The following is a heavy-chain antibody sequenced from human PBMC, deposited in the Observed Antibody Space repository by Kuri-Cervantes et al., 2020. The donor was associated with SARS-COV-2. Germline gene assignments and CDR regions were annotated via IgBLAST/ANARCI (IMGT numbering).Heavy chain of an antibody. D-gene: IGHD3-3*01. CDR2: ISYSGSG. V-gene: IGHV4-59*08. CDR3: ARQQRFEVNDLWRGYSQYQAFAT. Sequence: GSLRLSCRVSGYSISRYSWNWIRQPPGRGLEGIGHISYSGSGSYNPSLKSRLLMSVDESMNQLSLSLSSVIAADTAVYYCARQQRFEVNDLWRGYSQYQAFATWGQGTLVTVSS. J-gene: IGHJ4*02. CDR1: GYSISRYS.